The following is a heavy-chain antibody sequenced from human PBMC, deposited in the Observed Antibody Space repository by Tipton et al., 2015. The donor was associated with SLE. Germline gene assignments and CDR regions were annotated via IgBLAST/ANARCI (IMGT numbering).Heavy chain of an antibody. Sequence: TLSLTCTVSGGSISNHFWSWIRQPPGKGLEWIGCLYNSGNTTYNPSFKSRVTISVHTSKDQLSLHLNSVTAADTAVYYCARYGRTWYTNLHSHVDVWGKRTTVTISS. J-gene: IGHJ6*04. D-gene: IGHD4-23*01. V-gene: IGHV4-59*11. CDR2: LYNSGNT. CDR3: ARYGRTWYTNLHSHVDV. CDR1: GGSISNHF.